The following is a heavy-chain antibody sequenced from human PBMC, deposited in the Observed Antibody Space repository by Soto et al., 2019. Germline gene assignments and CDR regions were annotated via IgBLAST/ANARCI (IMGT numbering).Heavy chain of an antibody. D-gene: IGHD4-17*01. Sequence: SGPTLVNPTQTLTLTCTFSGFSLSTSGVGVGWIRQPPGKALEWLAIIYWNDDKGYSPSLKSRLTITKDTSKYQVVLTMTNMDPVDTATYYCARHYGGKGLDYWGQGALVTVSS. CDR3: ARHYGGKGLDY. CDR2: IYWNDDK. V-gene: IGHV2-5*01. J-gene: IGHJ4*02. CDR1: GFSLSTSGVG.